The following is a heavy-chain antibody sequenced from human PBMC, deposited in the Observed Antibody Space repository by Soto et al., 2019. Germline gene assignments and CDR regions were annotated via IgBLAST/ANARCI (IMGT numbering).Heavy chain of an antibody. CDR2: INPNSGGT. J-gene: IGHJ6*02. D-gene: IGHD3-3*02. V-gene: IGHV1-2*04. CDR1: GYTFTGYY. CDR3: ARERXFGVVTPSPLYYYGMDV. Sequence: ASVKVSCKASGYTFTGYYMHWVRQAPGQGLEWMGWINPNSGGTNYAQKFQGWVTMTRDTSISTAYMELSRLRSDDTAVYYCARERXFGVVTPSPLYYYGMDVWGQGTTVTVSS.